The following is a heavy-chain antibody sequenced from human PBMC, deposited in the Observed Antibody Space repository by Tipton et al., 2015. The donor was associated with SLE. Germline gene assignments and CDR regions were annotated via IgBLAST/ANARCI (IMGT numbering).Heavy chain of an antibody. CDR2: IYYSGST. V-gene: IGHV4-39*07. J-gene: IGHJ4*02. D-gene: IGHD4-17*01. CDR3: ARHEVGDYGALFDY. Sequence: TLSLTCTVSGGSISSSSYYWGWIRQPPAKGLEWIGSIYYSGSTYYNPSLKSRVTISVDTSKNQFSLKLSSVTAADTAVYYCARHEVGDYGALFDYWGQGTLVTVSS. CDR1: GGSISSSSYY.